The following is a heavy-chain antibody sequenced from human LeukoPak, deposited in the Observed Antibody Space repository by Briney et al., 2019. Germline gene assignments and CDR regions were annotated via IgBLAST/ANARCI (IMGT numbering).Heavy chain of an antibody. CDR3: ARDILYGDYSIGLVDY. CDR1: GFTFSSYS. Sequence: PGGSLRLSCAASGFTFSSYSMNWVRQAPGKGLEWVAVIWYDGSNKYYADSVKGRFTISRDNSKNTLYLQMNSLRAEDTAVYYCARDILYGDYSIGLVDYWGQGTLVTVSS. D-gene: IGHD4-17*01. J-gene: IGHJ4*02. V-gene: IGHV3-33*08. CDR2: IWYDGSNK.